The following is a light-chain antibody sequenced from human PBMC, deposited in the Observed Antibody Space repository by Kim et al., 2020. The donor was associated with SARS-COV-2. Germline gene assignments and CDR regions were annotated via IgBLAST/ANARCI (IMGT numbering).Light chain of an antibody. J-gene: IGLJ3*02. V-gene: IGLV1-47*01. CDR2: RSN. CDR1: SSNIERNY. Sequence: GQRVTMFCSGSSSNIERNYVYWYQQVPGTAPKVLIYRSNQRPSGVPDRFSGSKSGTSASLAISGLRSEDEADYYCAAWDDSLSGRVFGGGTKLTVL. CDR3: AAWDDSLSGRV.